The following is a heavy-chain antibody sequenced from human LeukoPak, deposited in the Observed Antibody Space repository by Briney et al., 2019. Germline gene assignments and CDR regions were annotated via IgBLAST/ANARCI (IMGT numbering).Heavy chain of an antibody. CDR2: ISYDGSNK. Sequence: PGGSLRLSCAASGFTFSDYDMHWVRQAPGQGLEWVAVISYDGSNKYYADSVKGRFTISRDNSKDTLYLQMNGLRAEDTAVYYCARRPYYSGMDVWGQGTTVTVSS. CDR1: GFTFSDYD. V-gene: IGHV3-30-3*01. CDR3: ARRPYYSGMDV. J-gene: IGHJ6*02.